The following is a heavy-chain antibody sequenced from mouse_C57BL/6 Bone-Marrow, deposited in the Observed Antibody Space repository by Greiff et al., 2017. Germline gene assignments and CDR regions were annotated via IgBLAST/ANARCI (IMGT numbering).Heavy chain of an antibody. CDR1: GFNIKADY. Sequence: VQLQQSGAELLRPGASVKLSCTASGFNIKADYMHWVKQRPEQGLEWIGWIDPENGDTEYASKFQGKATITADTSSNTAYLQLSSLTSEDTAVYYCTFIYYGYAYMDYWGQGTTLTVSS. CDR3: TFIYYGYAYMDY. CDR2: IDPENGDT. J-gene: IGHJ2*01. D-gene: IGHD2-2*01. V-gene: IGHV14-4*01.